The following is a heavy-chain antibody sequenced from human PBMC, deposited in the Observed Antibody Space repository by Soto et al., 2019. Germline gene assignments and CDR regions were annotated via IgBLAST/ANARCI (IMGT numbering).Heavy chain of an antibody. CDR3: AKPKTPTVTTNWYFDL. CDR2: VSGSGGST. J-gene: IGHJ2*01. CDR1: GFTFSNYA. V-gene: IGHV3-23*01. D-gene: IGHD4-17*01. Sequence: GGSLRLSCAASGFTFSNYAMSWVRQAPGKGLEWVSGVSGSGGSTYYADSVKGRFTISRDNSKNTLYLQMNSLRAEDTAVYYCAKPKTPTVTTNWYFDLWGRGTLVTVSS.